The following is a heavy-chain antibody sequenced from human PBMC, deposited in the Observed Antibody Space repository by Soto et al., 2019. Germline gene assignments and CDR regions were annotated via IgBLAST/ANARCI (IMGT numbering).Heavy chain of an antibody. CDR3: AKDNVPPTVTTFGH. D-gene: IGHD4-17*01. Sequence: QVQLVESGGGVVQPGRSLRLSCAASGFTFSNYGMHWVRQAPGTGLEWVAVISYHGSDRYYADSVKGRFTISRDNSKNTLYLQMDSLRAEDTDVYSCAKDNVPPTVTTFGHWGKATLVTVSS. V-gene: IGHV3-30*18. J-gene: IGHJ5*02. CDR2: ISYHGSDR. CDR1: GFTFSNYG.